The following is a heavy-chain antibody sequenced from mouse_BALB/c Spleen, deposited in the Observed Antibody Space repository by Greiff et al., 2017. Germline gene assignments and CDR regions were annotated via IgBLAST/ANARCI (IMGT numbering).Heavy chain of an antibody. V-gene: IGHV1S81*02. J-gene: IGHJ3*01. Sequence: QVQLKESGAELVKPGASVKLSCKASGYTFTSYYMYWVKQRPGQGLEWIGEINPSNGGTNFNEKFKSKATLTVDKSSSTAYMQLSSLTSEDSAVYYCTRSGAWFAYWGQGTLVTVSA. CDR3: TRSGAWFAY. CDR2: INPSNGGT. CDR1: GYTFTSYY.